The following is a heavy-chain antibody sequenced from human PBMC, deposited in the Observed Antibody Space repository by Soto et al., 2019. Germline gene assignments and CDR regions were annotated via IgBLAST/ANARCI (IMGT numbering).Heavy chain of an antibody. CDR1: GFTFSSYA. V-gene: IGHV3-30-3*01. J-gene: IGHJ6*02. Sequence: RALRLSCAASGFTFSSYAMHWARQAPGKGLEWVAVISYDGSNKYYADSVKGRFTISRDNSKNTLYLQMNSLRAEDTAVYYCARDNAGYYDFWSGYIGGYYYYGMDVWGQGTTVTVSS. D-gene: IGHD3-3*01. CDR3: ARDNAGYYDFWSGYIGGYYYYGMDV. CDR2: ISYDGSNK.